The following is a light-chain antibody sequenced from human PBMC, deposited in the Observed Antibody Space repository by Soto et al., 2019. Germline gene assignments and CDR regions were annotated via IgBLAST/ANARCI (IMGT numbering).Light chain of an antibody. CDR2: GTS. V-gene: IGKV3-20*01. Sequence: EIVLTQSPGTLSLSPGERATLSCRASQSVSSSYLAWYQQKPGQAPRLLIYGTSGRATGIPDRFSGSASGTDFTLTSGRLEPEDFAVYSCQQYGSSPPVTFGQGTRLEIK. CDR1: QSVSSSY. CDR3: QQYGSSPPVT. J-gene: IGKJ5*01.